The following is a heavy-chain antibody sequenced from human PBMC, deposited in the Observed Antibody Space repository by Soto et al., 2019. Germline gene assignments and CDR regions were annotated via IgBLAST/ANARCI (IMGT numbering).Heavy chain of an antibody. CDR3: AREGIEATGTIRWFDP. Sequence: GGSLRLSCAASGFTFSRHWMHWVRQTPGKGPVWVSRINDDGSSTKYADSVKGRFTIARDNAKNTVFLQMSSLRAEDTAVYYCAREGIEATGTIRWFDPWGPGTLVTVFS. CDR2: INDDGSST. J-gene: IGHJ5*02. V-gene: IGHV3-74*03. CDR1: GFTFSRHW. D-gene: IGHD3-3*01.